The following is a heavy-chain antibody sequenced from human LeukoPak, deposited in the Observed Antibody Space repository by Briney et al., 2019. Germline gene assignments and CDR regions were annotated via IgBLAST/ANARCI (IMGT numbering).Heavy chain of an antibody. D-gene: IGHD6-6*01. CDR3: ARAPGSLVSVAARPYYFDF. CDR1: GFSLRHLP. J-gene: IGHJ4*02. V-gene: IGHV3-23*01. CDR2: FCPCGSGGAT. Sequence: RGGSLSLSCTASGFSLRHLPMMGVRQSPGGAVVGVRFFCPCGSGGATYDADSVKGRFTISRDSPKNTLYLQMNSLRADDTAVYYCARAPGSLVSVAARPYYFDFWGQGTLVTVSS.